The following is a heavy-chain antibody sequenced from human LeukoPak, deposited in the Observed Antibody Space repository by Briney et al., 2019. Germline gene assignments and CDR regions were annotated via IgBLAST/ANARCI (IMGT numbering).Heavy chain of an antibody. CDR3: ARALSRGYSGYDYGLGY. CDR2: ISASNGNT. Sequence: ASVQVSCKTSGYIFAHNGISWVRQAPGQGPEWMGWISASNGNTNYAQRLQGRVTMTTETSTSTAYMELRSLRSDDTAVYYCARALSRGYSGYDYGLGYWGQGTLVTASS. V-gene: IGHV1-18*01. D-gene: IGHD5-12*01. CDR1: GYIFAHNG. J-gene: IGHJ4*02.